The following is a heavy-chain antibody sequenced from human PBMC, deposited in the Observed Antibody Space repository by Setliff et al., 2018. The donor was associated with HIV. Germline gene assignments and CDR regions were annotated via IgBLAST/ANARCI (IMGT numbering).Heavy chain of an antibody. J-gene: IGHJ4*02. D-gene: IGHD2-21*01. CDR3: ARSPPGLLSSYYFDY. Sequence: GASVKVSCKASGYTFTTSAISWVRQAPGQGLQWMGWSHTYNGNVNYARNFRGRVTMTTDASTSTAFMELYNLRSDDTAVYYCARSPPGLLSSYYFDYWGRGTLVTVSS. V-gene: IGHV1-18*01. CDR2: SHTYNGNV. CDR1: GYTFTTSA.